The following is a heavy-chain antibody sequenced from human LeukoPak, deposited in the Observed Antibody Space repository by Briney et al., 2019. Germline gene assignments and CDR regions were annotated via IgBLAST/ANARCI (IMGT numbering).Heavy chain of an antibody. D-gene: IGHD3-3*01. J-gene: IGHJ4*02. CDR1: GGSISSSSYY. CDR3: ARGLGDFWSGRHYYFDY. CDR2: INHSGST. V-gene: IGHV4-39*07. Sequence: SETLSLTCTVSGGSISSSSYYWGWIRQPPGRGLEWIGEINHSGSTNYNPSLKSRVTISVDTSKNQFSLKLSSVTAADTAVYYCARGLGDFWSGRHYYFDYWGQGTRVTVSS.